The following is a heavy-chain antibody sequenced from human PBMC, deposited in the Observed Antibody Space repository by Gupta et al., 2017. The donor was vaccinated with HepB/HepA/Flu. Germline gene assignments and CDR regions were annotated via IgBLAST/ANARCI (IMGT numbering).Heavy chain of an antibody. D-gene: IGHD5-24*01. CDR2: IYHSGST. Sequence: QVQLQESGPGLVKPSETLSLTCTVSDGSVSGGSYYWTWIRQPPGKGLEWIGYIYHSGSTNYHPSLKSRVTISIDTSKNQFSLKVRSVRPADTAVYYCARDRAAYNPSYYFDCGGLGAPVTVSS. V-gene: IGHV4-61*01. CDR1: DGSVSGGSYY. J-gene: IGHJ4*02. CDR3: ARDRAAYNPSYYFDC.